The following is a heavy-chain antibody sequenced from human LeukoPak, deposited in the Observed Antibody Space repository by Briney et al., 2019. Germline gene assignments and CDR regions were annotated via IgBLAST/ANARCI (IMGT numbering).Heavy chain of an antibody. CDR2: ISAYNGNT. J-gene: IGHJ5*02. D-gene: IGHD3-3*01. Sequence: ASVKVSCKASGGTFSSYAISWVRQAPGQGLEWMGWISAYNGNTNYAQKFQGRVTMTRDTSTTTAYMELRSLTSDDTAVYYCARAPHDFWSAYYDNWFDPWGQGTLVTVSS. V-gene: IGHV1-18*01. CDR3: ARAPHDFWSAYYDNWFDP. CDR1: GGTFSSYA.